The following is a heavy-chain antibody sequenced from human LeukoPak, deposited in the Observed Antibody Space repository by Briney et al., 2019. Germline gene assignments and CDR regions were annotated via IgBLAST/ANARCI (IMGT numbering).Heavy chain of an antibody. J-gene: IGHJ4*02. V-gene: IGHV4-59*12. D-gene: IGHD3-10*01. CDR2: IYYSGST. Sequence: PSETLSLTCTVSGGSISSYYWSWIRQPPGKGLEWIGYIYYSGSTNYNPSLKSRVTISVDTSKNQFSLKLSSVTAADTAVYYCARSGGVPFDYWGQGTLVTVSS. CDR1: GGSISSYY. CDR3: ARSGGVPFDY.